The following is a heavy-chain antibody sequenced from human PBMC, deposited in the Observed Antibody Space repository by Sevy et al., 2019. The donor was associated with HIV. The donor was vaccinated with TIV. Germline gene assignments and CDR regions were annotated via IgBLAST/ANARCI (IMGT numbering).Heavy chain of an antibody. V-gene: IGHV1-24*01. Sequence: ASVKVSCKVSGYTLTELSMHWVRQAPGKGLEWMGGFDPEDGETIYAQKFQGRVTMTEDTSTDTAYMGLSSLRSEDTAVYYCATAVVPAAMDYYYYGMDVWGQGTTVTVSS. CDR1: GYTLTELS. CDR2: FDPEDGET. D-gene: IGHD2-2*01. CDR3: ATAVVPAAMDYYYYGMDV. J-gene: IGHJ6*02.